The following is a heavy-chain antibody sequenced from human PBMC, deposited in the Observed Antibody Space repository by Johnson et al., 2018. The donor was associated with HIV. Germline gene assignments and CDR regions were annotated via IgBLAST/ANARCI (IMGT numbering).Heavy chain of an antibody. D-gene: IGHD3-22*01. CDR2: IYPGGTT. Sequence: VQLVESGGGLVQPGGSLRLSCPASGFTVSSNYMSWVRQAPGKGLEWVSVIYPGGTTVPADSVKGRFTISRDNSKNTLHLQMSSLRAEDTAVYYCARSVDLHHFDTSGMGDAFDIWGQGTMVTVSS. V-gene: IGHV3-66*02. J-gene: IGHJ3*02. CDR3: ARSVDLHHFDTSGMGDAFDI. CDR1: GFTVSSNY.